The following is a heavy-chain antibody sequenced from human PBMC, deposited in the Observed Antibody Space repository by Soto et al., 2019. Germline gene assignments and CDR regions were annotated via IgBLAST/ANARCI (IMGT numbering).Heavy chain of an antibody. CDR1: GFTFSSYG. CDR3: AKDSGRSSWPITRFDP. D-gene: IGHD6-13*01. Sequence: GGSLRLSCAASGFTFSSYGMHWVRQAPGKGLEWVAVTSYDGSNKYYADSVKDRFTISRDNSKNTLYLQMNSLRAEDTAVYYCAKDSGRSSWPITRFDPWGQGTLVTVSS. CDR2: TSYDGSNK. V-gene: IGHV3-30*18. J-gene: IGHJ5*02.